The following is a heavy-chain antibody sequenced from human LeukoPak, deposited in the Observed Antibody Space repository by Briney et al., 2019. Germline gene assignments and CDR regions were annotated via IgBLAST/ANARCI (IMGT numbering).Heavy chain of an antibody. CDR3: AREANYYGSGSYFEGTFDY. D-gene: IGHD3-10*01. V-gene: IGHV4-4*07. J-gene: IGHJ4*02. Sequence: SETLSLTCTVSGGSISSYYWSWIRQPAGKGLEWIGRIYTSGSTNYNPSLKSRVTMSVDTSKNEFSLKLTSVTAADTAVYYCAREANYYGSGSYFEGTFDYWGQGSLVTVSS. CDR2: IYTSGST. CDR1: GGSISSYY.